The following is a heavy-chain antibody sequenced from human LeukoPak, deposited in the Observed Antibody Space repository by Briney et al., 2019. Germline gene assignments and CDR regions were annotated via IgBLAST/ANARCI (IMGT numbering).Heavy chain of an antibody. J-gene: IGHJ4*03. CDR1: GGSISSYY. CDR3: ARGGRQLWQSYFDD. Sequence: ASETLSLTCTVSGGSISSYYWSWIRQPAGKGLEWIGRIYTSGSTNYNPSLKSRVTLSVDTSKNQFSLKLSSVTAADTAIYYCARGGRQLWQSYFDDWGQGTLVTVSS. D-gene: IGHD3-16*01. CDR2: IYTSGST. V-gene: IGHV4-4*07.